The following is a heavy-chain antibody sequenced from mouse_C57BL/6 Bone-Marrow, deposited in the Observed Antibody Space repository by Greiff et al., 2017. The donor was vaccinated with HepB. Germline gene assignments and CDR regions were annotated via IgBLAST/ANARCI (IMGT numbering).Heavy chain of an antibody. J-gene: IGHJ4*01. D-gene: IGHD2-4*01. CDR2: IDPSDSYT. V-gene: IGHV1-50*01. CDR1: GYTFTSYW. Sequence: QVQLQQPGAELVKPGASVKLSCKASGYTFTSYWMQAVKQRPGQGLEWIGAIDPSDSYTNYNQKFKGKATLTVDTSSSTAYMQLSSLTSEDSAVYYCARWDYDYDGAMDYWGQGASVTVSS. CDR3: ARWDYDYDGAMDY.